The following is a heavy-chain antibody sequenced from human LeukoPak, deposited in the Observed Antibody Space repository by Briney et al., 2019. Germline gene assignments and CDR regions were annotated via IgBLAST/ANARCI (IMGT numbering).Heavy chain of an antibody. CDR3: ARDSGGDLMPAAMSYYYYCMDV. CDR2: ISAYNCNK. J-gene: IGHJ6*04. V-gene: IGHV1-18*04. Sequence: GASVKVSCKASGYTFTSYGIRWVRQAPGQGLEWMGWISAYNCNKNYAQKLQGRVTMTTDKSTSTDYMELRSLRSDDTAVYYCARDSGGDLMPAAMSYYYYCMDVWGKGTTVTVSS. D-gene: IGHD2-2*01. CDR1: GYTFTSYG.